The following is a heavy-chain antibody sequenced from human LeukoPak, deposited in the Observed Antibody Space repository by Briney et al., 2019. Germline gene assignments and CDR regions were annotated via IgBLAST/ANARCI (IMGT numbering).Heavy chain of an antibody. Sequence: GSLRLSCAASGFTFTYYAMTWVRQAPGKGLEWVSVISGSGVNTYYADSVKGRFTISRDNSKNTLYLQMNSLRVEDTATYYCAKGQQWPDSWGQGTLVTVSS. V-gene: IGHV3-23*01. CDR3: AKGQQWPDS. D-gene: IGHD6-19*01. CDR2: ISGSGVNT. CDR1: GFTFTYYA. J-gene: IGHJ4*02.